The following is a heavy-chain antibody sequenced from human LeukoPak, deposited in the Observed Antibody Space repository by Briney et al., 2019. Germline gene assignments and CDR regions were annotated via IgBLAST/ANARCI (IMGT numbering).Heavy chain of an antibody. Sequence: GGSLRLSCVVSGFDFSYSTMTWVRQAPGKGPEWVAKMKEDGGEEHYVDSVKGRFTISRDNAKNSLYLQMNSLRAEDTALYYCARDGVATVTRGFFEYWGQGTLVTASS. CDR3: ARDGVATVTRGFFEY. V-gene: IGHV3-7*01. CDR1: GFDFSYST. D-gene: IGHD4-17*01. CDR2: MKEDGGEE. J-gene: IGHJ4*02.